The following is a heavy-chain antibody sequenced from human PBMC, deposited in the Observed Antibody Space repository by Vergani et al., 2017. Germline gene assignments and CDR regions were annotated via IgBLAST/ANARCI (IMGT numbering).Heavy chain of an antibody. CDR1: GYTFTGYY. V-gene: IGHV1-2*02. D-gene: IGHD2-2*01. CDR3: ANLGYCSSTSCNEAAFDI. Sequence: QVQLVQSGAEVKKPGASVKVSCKASGYTFTGYYMHWVRQAPGQGLEWMGWINPNSGGTNYAQEFQGRVTMTRDTSISTAYMELSTLRSDDTAVYYCANLGYCSSTSCNEAAFDIWGQGTMVTVSS. CDR2: INPNSGGT. J-gene: IGHJ3*02.